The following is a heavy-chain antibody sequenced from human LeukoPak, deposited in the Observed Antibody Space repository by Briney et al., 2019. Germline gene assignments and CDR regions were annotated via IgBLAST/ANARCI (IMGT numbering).Heavy chain of an antibody. CDR2: IRGRGGST. CDR3: AKDLKRYCSSTSCYPFDY. Sequence: PGGSLRLSCAASGFTFSSYSMSWVRQAPGKWLEWVSAIRGRGGSTYYADSMKGRFAISRDNSKNTLYLQMHSLRAEDTAVYYCAKDLKRYCSSTSCYPFDYWGQGTLVTVSS. CDR1: GFTFSSYS. J-gene: IGHJ4*02. D-gene: IGHD2-2*01. V-gene: IGHV3-23*01.